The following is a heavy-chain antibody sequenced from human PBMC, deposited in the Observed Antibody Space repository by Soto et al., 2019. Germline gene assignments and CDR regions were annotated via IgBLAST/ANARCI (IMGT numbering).Heavy chain of an antibody. CDR1: GGSISSGGCY. D-gene: IGHD2-8*01. V-gene: IGHV4-31*03. CDR2: IYYSGST. CDR3: ARDEGVRVFDI. Sequence: SETLSLTCTVSGGSISSGGCYCSWIRQHPGKGLEWIGYIYYSGSTYYNPSLKSRVTISLDTSKNQFSLKLSSVTAADTAVYYCARDEGVRVFDIWGQGTMVIVS. J-gene: IGHJ3*02.